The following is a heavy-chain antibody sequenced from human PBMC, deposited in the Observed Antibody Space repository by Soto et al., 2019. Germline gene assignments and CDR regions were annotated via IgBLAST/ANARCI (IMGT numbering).Heavy chain of an antibody. CDR3: AIRYGPSFDY. Sequence: PSETLSLTCTLSGGSISSYYWSWIRQPPGKGLEWIGYIYYSGSTNYNPSLKSRVTISVDTSKNQFSLKLSSVTAADTAVYYCAIRYGPSFDYWGQGTLVTVSS. CDR1: GGSISSYY. V-gene: IGHV4-59*08. D-gene: IGHD1-20*01. CDR2: IYYSGST. J-gene: IGHJ4*02.